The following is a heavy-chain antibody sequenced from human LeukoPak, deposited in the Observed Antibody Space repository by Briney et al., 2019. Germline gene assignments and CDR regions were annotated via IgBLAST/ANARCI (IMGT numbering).Heavy chain of an antibody. V-gene: IGHV3-23*01. Sequence: GGSLRLSRAASGFTFSSYAMSWVRQAPGKGLEWVSAISGSGGSTYYADSVKGRFTISRDNSKNTLYLQMNSLRAEDTAVYYCAKDRYCSGGSCYSAYYFDYWGQGTLVTVSS. CDR3: AKDRYCSGGSCYSAYYFDY. CDR2: ISGSGGST. J-gene: IGHJ4*02. D-gene: IGHD2-15*01. CDR1: GFTFSSYA.